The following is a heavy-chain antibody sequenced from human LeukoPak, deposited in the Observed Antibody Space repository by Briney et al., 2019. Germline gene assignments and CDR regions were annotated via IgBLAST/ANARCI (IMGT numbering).Heavy chain of an antibody. D-gene: IGHD6-13*01. CDR1: GYSISSGYY. V-gene: IGHV4-38-2*01. CDR3: ARVQGQQLVPGAFDI. Sequence: PSETLSLTCAVSGYSISSGYYWGWIRQPPGRGLEWIGSIYHSGSTYYNPSLKSRVTISVDTSKNQFSLKLSSVTAAVTAVYYCARVQGQQLVPGAFDIWGQGTMVTVSS. J-gene: IGHJ3*02. CDR2: IYHSGST.